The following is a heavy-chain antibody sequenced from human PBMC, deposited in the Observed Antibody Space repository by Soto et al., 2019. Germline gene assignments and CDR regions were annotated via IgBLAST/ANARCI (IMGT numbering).Heavy chain of an antibody. D-gene: IGHD3-10*01. V-gene: IGHV1-18*01. J-gene: IGHJ4*02. CDR3: ARGNPGGQY. CDR1: GYNFIAYG. CDR2: ISVYNGNT. Sequence: VQLVQSGPEVRKPGASVKVSCEASGYNFIAYGISWVRQAPGQGLEWMGWISVYNGNTEYAQKFLGRVTMTSDTSTNTAYMELTSLRSDDTAVYYCARGNPGGQYWGQGTLVTVSS.